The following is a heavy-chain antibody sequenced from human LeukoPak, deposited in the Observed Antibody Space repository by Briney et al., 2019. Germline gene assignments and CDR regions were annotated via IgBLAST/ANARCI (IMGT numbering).Heavy chain of an antibody. CDR1: GFSFSSYG. CDR2: INHNGST. Sequence: GSLRLSCAASGFSFSSYGMSWIRQPPGKGLEWIGEINHNGSTSYNPSLKSRVTISVDTSKNQFSLKLRSVTAADTAMYYCARGNWFDPWGQGTLVTASS. V-gene: IGHV4-34*01. CDR3: ARGNWFDP. J-gene: IGHJ5*02.